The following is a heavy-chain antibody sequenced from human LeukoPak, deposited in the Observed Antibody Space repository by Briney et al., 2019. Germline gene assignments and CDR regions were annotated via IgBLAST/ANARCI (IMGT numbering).Heavy chain of an antibody. CDR2: ISGSGGDT. V-gene: IGHV3-23*01. CDR3: AKDYYDISGSRYDF. J-gene: IGHJ4*02. CDR1: GLAFSSYA. D-gene: IGHD3-22*01. Sequence: PGGSLRLSCAASGLAFSSYAMSWVRQAPGKGLEWVSAISGSGGDTWYADSVRGRFTISRDNSKNTLYMQVNSLRAEDTAVYYCAKDYYDISGSRYDFWGQGTLVTVSS.